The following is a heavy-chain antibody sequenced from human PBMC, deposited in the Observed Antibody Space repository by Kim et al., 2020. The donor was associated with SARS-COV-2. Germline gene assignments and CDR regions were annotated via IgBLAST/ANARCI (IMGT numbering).Heavy chain of an antibody. CDR1: GFTFSTYW. CDR3: ARPSSNRCPCYYMDV. Sequence: GGSLRLSCAASGFTFSTYWIYWVRQAPGKGLVWVSRINSDGSRTNYADSVKGRFTISRDNAKNTLYLQMNSLRAEDTAVYYCARPSSNRCPCYYMDVWGKGTTVSVSS. CDR2: INSDGSRT. J-gene: IGHJ6*03. D-gene: IGHD2-2*01. V-gene: IGHV3-74*01.